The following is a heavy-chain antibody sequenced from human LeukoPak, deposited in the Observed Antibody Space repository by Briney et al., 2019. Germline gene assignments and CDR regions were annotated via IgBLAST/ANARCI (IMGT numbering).Heavy chain of an antibody. CDR1: GFTFSTYS. V-gene: IGHV3-21*01. D-gene: IGHD3-9*01. CDR2: ISSNSRYI. CDR3: TKDPGHVLRSFDYSEY. Sequence: GGSLRLSCAASGFTFSTYSMNWVRQAPGKGLEWVSSISSNSRYIYYADSVKGRFTISRDNARSSLFLQMNSLRAEDTAVYYCTKDPGHVLRSFDYSEYWGQGTRVTVSS. J-gene: IGHJ4*02.